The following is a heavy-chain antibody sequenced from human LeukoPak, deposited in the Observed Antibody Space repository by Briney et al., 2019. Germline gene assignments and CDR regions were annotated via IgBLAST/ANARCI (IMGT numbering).Heavy chain of an antibody. D-gene: IGHD3-16*01. Sequence: GGSLRLSCEASGFTLSTYWMNWVRQAPGKGLDWVANINPDGSGKRYVDSVKGRFTTARATADTSLSLPMNSLKDEDAAVYSCASWGAGGNSWGQGTLVTVSS. CDR1: GFTLSTYW. V-gene: IGHV3-7*01. J-gene: IGHJ4*02. CDR2: INPDGSGK. CDR3: ASWGAGGNS.